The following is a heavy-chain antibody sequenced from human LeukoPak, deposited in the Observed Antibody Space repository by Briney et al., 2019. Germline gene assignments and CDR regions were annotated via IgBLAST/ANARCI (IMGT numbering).Heavy chain of an antibody. CDR1: GGSFSGYY. Sequence: PSETLSLTCAVYGGSFSGYYWSWIRQPPGKGLEWIGEINHSGSTNYNPSLKSRVTISVDTSKNQFSLKLSSVTAADTAVYYCARVHCTSTSCYGDYYYMDVWGKGTTVTISS. CDR2: INHSGST. CDR3: ARVHCTSTSCYGDYYYMDV. V-gene: IGHV4-34*01. J-gene: IGHJ6*03. D-gene: IGHD2-2*01.